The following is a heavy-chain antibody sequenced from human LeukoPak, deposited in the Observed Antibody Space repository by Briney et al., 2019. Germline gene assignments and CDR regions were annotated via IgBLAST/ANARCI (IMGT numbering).Heavy chain of an antibody. CDR1: GFTFSSYA. V-gene: IGHV3-30-3*01. CDR3: ARDLSYYDSSGYYGPAN. J-gene: IGHJ4*02. D-gene: IGHD3-22*01. Sequence: GRSLRLSCAASGFTFSSYAMHWVRQAPGKGLEWVAVISYDGSNKYYADSVKGRFTISRDNSKNTLYLQMNSLRAEDTAVYYCARDLSYYDSSGYYGPANWGQGTLVTVSS. CDR2: ISYDGSNK.